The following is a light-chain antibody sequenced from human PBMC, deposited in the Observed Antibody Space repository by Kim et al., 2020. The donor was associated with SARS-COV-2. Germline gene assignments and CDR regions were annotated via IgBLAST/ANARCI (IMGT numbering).Light chain of an antibody. V-gene: IGLV1-47*02. CDR2: TNK. J-gene: IGLJ3*02. CDR1: SNNIGRDY. CDR3: AAWDNSLDGPV. Sequence: GQKVTTSCSGSSNNIGRDYVCWYQHLPGAAPKLLIYTNKQPPSGVPDRFSGSTCATAASLVTSGLRSEDEADYYCAAWDNSLDGPVFGGGTQLTVL.